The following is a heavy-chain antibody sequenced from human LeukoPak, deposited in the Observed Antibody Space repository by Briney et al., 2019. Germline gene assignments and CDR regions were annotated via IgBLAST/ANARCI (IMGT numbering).Heavy chain of an antibody. CDR1: DGSISSATYY. Sequence: SETLSLTCTVSDGSISSATYYWGWIRQPPHKGLDWIGSFFYTGSTYYSPSLKSRVTISVDTPENQLSLKLRSVTAADTAVYYCVRAETDHYYFDYLGQGILVTVSS. J-gene: IGHJ4*02. CDR3: VRAETDHYYFDY. CDR2: FFYTGST. D-gene: IGHD3-10*01. V-gene: IGHV4-39*07.